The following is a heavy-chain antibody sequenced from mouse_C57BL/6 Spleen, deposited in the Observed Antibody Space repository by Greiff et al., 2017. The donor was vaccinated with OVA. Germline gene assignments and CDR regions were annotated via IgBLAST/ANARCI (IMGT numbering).Heavy chain of an antibody. CDR2: ISDGGSYT. J-gene: IGHJ2*01. CDR1: GFTFSSYA. V-gene: IGHV5-4*01. D-gene: IGHD4-1*01. Sequence: EVKLQESGGGLVKPGGSLKLSCAASGFTFSSYAMSWVRQTPEQRLEWVATISDGGSYTYYPDNVKGRFTISRDNAKNNLYLQMSHLKSEDTDMYYCEREPGADYLDYWGQGTTLTVSS. CDR3: EREPGADYLDY.